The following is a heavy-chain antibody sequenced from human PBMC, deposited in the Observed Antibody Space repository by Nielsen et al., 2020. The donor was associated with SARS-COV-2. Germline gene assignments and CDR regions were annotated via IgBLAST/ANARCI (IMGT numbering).Heavy chain of an antibody. J-gene: IGHJ4*02. CDR3: AREGYCGGDCFPFDY. V-gene: IGHV3-74*01. CDR2: INSDGSST. CDR1: GFTFSSYW. Sequence: GESLKISCAASGFTFSSYWMHWVRQAPGKGLVWVSRINSDGSSTSYADSVKGRFTISRDNAKNTLYLQMNSLRAEDTAVYYCAREGYCGGDCFPFDYWGQGTLVTVSS. D-gene: IGHD2-21*01.